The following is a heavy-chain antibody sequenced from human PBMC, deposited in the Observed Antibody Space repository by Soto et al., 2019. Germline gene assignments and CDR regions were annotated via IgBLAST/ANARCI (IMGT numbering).Heavy chain of an antibody. J-gene: IGHJ4*02. D-gene: IGHD2-2*02. Sequence: ASETLSLTCAVSGYSISSGYYWGWIRQPPGKGLEWIGSIYHGGSTYYNPSLKSRVTISVDTSKNQFSLKLSSVAAADTAVYYCASRYCPSSSCYTFPFSFWGQGTLVTVSS. CDR3: ASRYCPSSSCYTFPFSF. CDR2: IYHGGST. CDR1: GYSISSGYY. V-gene: IGHV4-38-2*01.